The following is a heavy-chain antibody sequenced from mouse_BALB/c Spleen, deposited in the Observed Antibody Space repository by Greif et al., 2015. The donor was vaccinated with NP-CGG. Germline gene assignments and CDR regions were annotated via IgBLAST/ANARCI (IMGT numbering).Heavy chain of an antibody. CDR2: IRNKAKGYTT. CDR3: ARDINYGEICWFFGV. CDR1: GFTFSDYY. Sequence: EVKLVESGGNLVQPGGSLRLSCATSGFTFSDYYMSWVRQPPEKALEWLGFIRNKAKGYTTEYGASVKGRFTISRDNSQSILYLQMSALGAEDGAAYYCARDINYGEICWFFGVWGAGPTVPVSS. D-gene: IGHD1-1*01. V-gene: IGHV7-3*02. J-gene: IGHJ1*01.